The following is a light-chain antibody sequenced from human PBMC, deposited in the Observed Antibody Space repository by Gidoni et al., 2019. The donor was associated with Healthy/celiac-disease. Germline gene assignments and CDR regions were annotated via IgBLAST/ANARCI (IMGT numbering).Light chain of an antibody. Sequence: DIQMPPSPSSLSESVGDRVTITCRASQSISSYLNWYQQKPGKAPKLLIYAASSLQSGVPSRFSGSGSGTDFTLTISSLQPEDFATYYCQQSYSTPWTFGQGNKVEIK. J-gene: IGKJ1*01. CDR1: QSISSY. V-gene: IGKV1-39*01. CDR2: AAS. CDR3: QQSYSTPWT.